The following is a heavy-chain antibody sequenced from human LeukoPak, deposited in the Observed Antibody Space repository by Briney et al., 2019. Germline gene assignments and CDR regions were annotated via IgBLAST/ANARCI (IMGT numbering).Heavy chain of an antibody. CDR1: GFTFSSYG. CDR3: AKDATPRNSIWDHFDS. Sequence: GRSLRLSCAASGFTFSSYGMHWVRQAPGKGLEWVAVIWYDGSNKYYADSVKGRFTASRDDSKNTVYLQMNSLRAEDTAIYFCAKDATPRNSIWDHFDSWGQGTLVTVSS. D-gene: IGHD1-7*01. V-gene: IGHV3-33*06. CDR2: IWYDGSNK. J-gene: IGHJ4*02.